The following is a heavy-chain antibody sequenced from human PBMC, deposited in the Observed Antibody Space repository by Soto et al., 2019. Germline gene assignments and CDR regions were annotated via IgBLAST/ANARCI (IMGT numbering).Heavy chain of an antibody. CDR3: ANGGWYTSSSRSDC. Sequence: QVQLVESGGGVVQPGTSLRLSCSASGFTLSGVDMHWVRQAPGKGLEWVAVMSYDGRNQYYADSVKGRFTVSRDSSMSTLYLQMNSLRTEDAAVYYCANGGWYTSSSRSDCWGQGTLVTVSS. CDR2: MSYDGRNQ. J-gene: IGHJ4*02. CDR1: GFTLSGVD. V-gene: IGHV3-30*18. D-gene: IGHD6-6*01.